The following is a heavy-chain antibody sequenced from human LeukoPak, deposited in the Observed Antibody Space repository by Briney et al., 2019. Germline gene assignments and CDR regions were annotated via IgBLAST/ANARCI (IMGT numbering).Heavy chain of an antibody. V-gene: IGHV3-23*01. J-gene: IGHJ4*02. Sequence: GGSLRLSCAASGFISSSYAMSWVRQAPGKGLEWVSSISGSGGDTYYGDSVKGRFTISRDNSKNTLYLQVNSLRAEDTAVFYCAKGRISGDAGLDYWGQGTLVTVSS. D-gene: IGHD6-13*01. CDR3: AKGRISGDAGLDY. CDR2: ISGSGGDT. CDR1: GFISSSYA.